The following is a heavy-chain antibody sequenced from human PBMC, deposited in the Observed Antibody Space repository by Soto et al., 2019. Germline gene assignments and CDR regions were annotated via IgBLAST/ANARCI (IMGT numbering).Heavy chain of an antibody. V-gene: IGHV1-2*04. D-gene: IGHD7-27*01. CDR1: GYTFTGYY. CDR2: INPNSGGT. J-gene: IGHJ4*02. CDR3: ARDRGPGDPNYYFDY. Sequence: ASVKVSCKASGYTFTGYYMHWVRQAPGQGLEWMGWINPNSGGTNYAQKFQGWVTMTRDTSISTAYMELSRLRSDDTAVYYCARDRGPGDPNYYFDYWGQGTLVTVSS.